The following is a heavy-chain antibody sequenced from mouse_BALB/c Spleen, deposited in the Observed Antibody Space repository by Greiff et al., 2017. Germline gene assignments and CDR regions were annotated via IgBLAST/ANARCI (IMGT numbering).Heavy chain of an antibody. CDR2: ISDGGSYT. J-gene: IGHJ3*01. CDR1: GFSFSDYY. V-gene: IGHV5-4*02. D-gene: IGHD2-14*01. Sequence: EVQLEESGGGLVKPSRSLSLSCAVSGFSFSDYYMYWVRQTPEKRLEWVATISDGGSYTYYPASVKGRFTISRDNAKNNLYLQWSSLKSEDTAMYSCARDHYRYDAGFAYWGQGTLVTVSA. CDR3: ARDHYRYDAGFAY.